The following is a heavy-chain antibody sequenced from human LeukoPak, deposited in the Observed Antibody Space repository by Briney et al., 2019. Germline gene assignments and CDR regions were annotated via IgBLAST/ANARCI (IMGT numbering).Heavy chain of an antibody. CDR3: ARVVVVPAAIFSDY. CDR2: ISSSSSTI. J-gene: IGHJ4*02. D-gene: IGHD2-2*01. Sequence: GGSLRLSCAASGFTFSSYSMNWVRQAPGKGLEWASYISSSSSTIYYADSVKGRFTISRDNAKNSLYLQMNSLRAEDTAVYYCARVVVVPAAIFSDYWGQGTLVTVSS. CDR1: GFTFSSYS. V-gene: IGHV3-48*01.